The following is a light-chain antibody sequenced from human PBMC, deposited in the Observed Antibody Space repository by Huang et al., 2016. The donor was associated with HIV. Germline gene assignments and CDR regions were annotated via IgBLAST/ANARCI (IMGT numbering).Light chain of an antibody. V-gene: IGKV1-39*01. CDR2: AAS. CDR3: QQSYSTPRT. CDR1: QSVSYY. J-gene: IGKJ1*01. Sequence: DIQVTQSPSPLSASVGDRVTISCRASQSVSYYLNWYQQKPGKAPKLLIDAASSLQSGVPSRFSGSGSGTDFTLTFSNLQPEDFATYFCQQSYSTPRTFGQGTKVEIK.